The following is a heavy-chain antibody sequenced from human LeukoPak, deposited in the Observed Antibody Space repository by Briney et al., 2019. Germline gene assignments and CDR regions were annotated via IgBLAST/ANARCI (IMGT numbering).Heavy chain of an antibody. Sequence: GGSLRLSCAASGNYWMHWVRQAPGKGLVWVSHINSDGSWTSYADSVKGRFTISKDNAKNTVYLQMNNLRAEDTAIYYCVSFYETYWGRGTLVTVSS. V-gene: IGHV3-74*01. CDR2: INSDGSWT. D-gene: IGHD2-2*01. J-gene: IGHJ4*02. CDR1: GNYW. CDR3: VSFYETY.